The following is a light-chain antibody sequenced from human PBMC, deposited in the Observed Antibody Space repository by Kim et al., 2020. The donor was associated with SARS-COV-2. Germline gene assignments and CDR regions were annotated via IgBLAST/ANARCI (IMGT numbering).Light chain of an antibody. Sequence: EIVMTQSPATLSVSTGERAALYYRASQSVSSNLAWYQQKHGQDPRLLIYGASTRATGIPGRFSGSGSGTEFTLTNSRLQSEDYAVYNSKQYRLWRLAFGGGSNVDIK. J-gene: IGKJ4*01. CDR2: GAS. V-gene: IGKV3-15*01. CDR1: QSVSSN. CDR3: KQYRLWRLA.